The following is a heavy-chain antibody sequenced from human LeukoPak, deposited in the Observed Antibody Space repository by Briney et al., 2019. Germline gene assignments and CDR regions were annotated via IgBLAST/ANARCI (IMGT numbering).Heavy chain of an antibody. CDR3: ARDKGRGGYWYFDL. Sequence: SETLSLTCTVSGGSISSYYWSWIRQPPGKGLEWIGYIYYSGSTNYNPSLKSRVTISVDTSKNQFSLKLSSVTAADTAVYYCARDKGRGGYWYFDLWGRGTLVTVSS. CDR2: IYYSGST. V-gene: IGHV4-59*01. D-gene: IGHD1-26*01. CDR1: GGSISSYY. J-gene: IGHJ2*01.